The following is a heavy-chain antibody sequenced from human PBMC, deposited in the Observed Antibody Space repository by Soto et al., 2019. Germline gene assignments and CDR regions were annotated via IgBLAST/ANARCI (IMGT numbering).Heavy chain of an antibody. Sequence: EVQLLESGGGLVQPGGSLRLSCAASGFTFSSFSLSWVRQAPGKGLEWVSGISGLGGSIYYADSVKGRFTISRDNSKNTLYLQMNSLRAEDTAVYYCSKSQGDTWERYFFDFWGQGTLVTVSS. CDR3: SKSQGDTWERYFFDF. V-gene: IGHV3-23*01. D-gene: IGHD1-26*01. J-gene: IGHJ4*02. CDR1: GFTFSSFS. CDR2: ISGLGGSI.